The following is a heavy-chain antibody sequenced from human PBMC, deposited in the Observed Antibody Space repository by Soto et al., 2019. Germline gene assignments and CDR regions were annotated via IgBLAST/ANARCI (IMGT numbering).Heavy chain of an antibody. CDR1: GQSFSGHT. Sequence: QVQLQQWGAGLLKPSETLSLTCAVYGQSFSGHTWSWIRQSPGKGLEWIGEISQSGSTYYNPSLKTRVTISAETSKNQFSLTLTSVTAADTGVFYCARGSGIAVIPGELEDVHYDYWGQGTLVSVSS. CDR2: ISQSGST. V-gene: IGHV4-34*01. CDR3: ARGSGIAVIPGELEDVHYDY. J-gene: IGHJ4*02. D-gene: IGHD2-2*01.